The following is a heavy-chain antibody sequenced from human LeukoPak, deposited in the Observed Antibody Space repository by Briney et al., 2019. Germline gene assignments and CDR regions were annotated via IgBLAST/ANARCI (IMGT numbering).Heavy chain of an antibody. Sequence: SETLSLTCAVYGGSFNNYSWSWIRQPPGKGLEWIGEINHSGSTNYNPSLKSRVTISVDTSKNQLSLKLSSVTAADMAVYYCARSSRHYDFWSGFDYYDVWGKGTTVTVSS. J-gene: IGHJ6*04. CDR3: ARSSRHYDFWSGFDYYDV. V-gene: IGHV4-34*01. CDR2: INHSGST. CDR1: GGSFNNYS. D-gene: IGHD3-3*01.